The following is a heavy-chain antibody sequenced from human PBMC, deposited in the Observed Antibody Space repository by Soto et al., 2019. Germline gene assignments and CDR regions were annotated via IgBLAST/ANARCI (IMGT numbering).Heavy chain of an antibody. CDR2: ISAYNGNT. Sequence: GASVQVHCKASGYTFTLYGISWLRQAPGQGLAWMGWISAYNGNTNYAQKLQGRVTMTTDTSTSTAYMELRSLRSDDTAVYYCATAPNCAILAGEFDTWGQRIRVTV. CDR1: GYTFTLYG. CDR3: ATAPNCAILAGEFDT. V-gene: IGHV1-18*01. D-gene: IGHD3-9*01. J-gene: IGHJ4*02.